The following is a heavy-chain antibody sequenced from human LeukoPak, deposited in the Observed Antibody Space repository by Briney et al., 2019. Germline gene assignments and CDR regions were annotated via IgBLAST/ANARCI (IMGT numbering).Heavy chain of an antibody. CDR1: GFAFSTYW. V-gene: IGHV3-74*01. CDR2: ITSDGSTT. J-gene: IGHJ6*02. Sequence: GGSLRLSCAASGFAFSTYWMHWFRQAPGKGLVWVSRITSDGSTTTYADSVKGRFTISRDNAKNTLFLQMNSLRAEDTALYYCAKDIGSMVRGVTLNYYYYYGMDVWGQGTTVTVSS. D-gene: IGHD3-10*01. CDR3: AKDIGSMVRGVTLNYYYYYGMDV.